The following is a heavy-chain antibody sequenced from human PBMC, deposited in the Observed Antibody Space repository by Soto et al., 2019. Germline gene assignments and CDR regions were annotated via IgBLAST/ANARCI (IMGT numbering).Heavy chain of an antibody. CDR2: IYYSGST. V-gene: IGHV4-39*01. D-gene: IGHD6-6*01. CDR1: GGSISSSSYY. CDR3: ARNGPGSRDSSSWRLDY. Sequence: QLQLQESGPGLVKPSETLSLTCTVSGGSISSSSYYWGWIRQPPGKGLEWIGSIYYSGSTYYNPSLKSRVTISVDTSKNQFSLKLSSVTAADTAVYYCARNGPGSRDSSSWRLDYWGQGTLVTVSS. J-gene: IGHJ4*02.